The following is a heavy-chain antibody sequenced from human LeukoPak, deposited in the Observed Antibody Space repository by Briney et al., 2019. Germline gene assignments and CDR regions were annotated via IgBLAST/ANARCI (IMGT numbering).Heavy chain of an antibody. D-gene: IGHD1/OR15-1a*01. CDR2: IKPDGSGR. CDR1: GFTFSSYS. Sequence: PGGSLRLSCAASGFTFSSYSMNWVRQAPGKGLEWVANIKPDGSGRYYVDSVKGRFTISRDNAEKSLYLQMNSLRVGDTAVYYCARWNSAFDYWGQGTLVIVSS. J-gene: IGHJ4*02. CDR3: ARWNSAFDY. V-gene: IGHV3-7*01.